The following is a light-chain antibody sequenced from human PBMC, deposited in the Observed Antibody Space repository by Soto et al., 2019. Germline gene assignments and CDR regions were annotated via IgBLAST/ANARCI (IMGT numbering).Light chain of an antibody. V-gene: IGKV1-39*01. CDR1: QDISNY. CDR2: AAS. Sequence: DIPMTQSPFSLSASVGDTVTLTCRASQDISNYLNWLQQKPGKAPKLLIYAASTLQTGVPSRFSGSESVTDFTLTISSLQPEDFAIYFCLQSYTFPFTFGPGTRVEIK. J-gene: IGKJ3*01. CDR3: LQSYTFPFT.